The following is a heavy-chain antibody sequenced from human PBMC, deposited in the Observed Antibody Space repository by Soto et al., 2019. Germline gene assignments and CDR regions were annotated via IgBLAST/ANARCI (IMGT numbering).Heavy chain of an antibody. D-gene: IGHD4-17*01. Sequence: QVQLVESGGGVVQPGRSLRLSCAASGFTFSSYGMHWVRQAPGKGLEWVAVISYDGSNKYYADSVKGRFTISRDNSKNTLYLQMNSLRAEDTAVYYCAKDLCHTTYGDYGCSPDYWGQGTLVTVSS. V-gene: IGHV3-30*18. J-gene: IGHJ4*02. CDR2: ISYDGSNK. CDR1: GFTFSSYG. CDR3: AKDLCHTTYGDYGCSPDY.